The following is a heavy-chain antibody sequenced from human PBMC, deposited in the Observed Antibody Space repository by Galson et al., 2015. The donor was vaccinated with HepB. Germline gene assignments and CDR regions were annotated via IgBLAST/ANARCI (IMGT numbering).Heavy chain of an antibody. J-gene: IGHJ5*02. CDR2: IYSGGTT. V-gene: IGHV3-53*04. Sequence: SLRLSCAASGFTVSTNYMSWVRQAAGKGLEWVSVIYSGGTTYYADSVKGRFTISRHNSENTLYLQMNNLKTDDTAVYYCARGARVAVVTATLNNWFDPWGQGTLVTVSS. CDR1: GFTVSTNY. D-gene: IGHD2-15*01. CDR3: ARGARVAVVTATLNNWFDP.